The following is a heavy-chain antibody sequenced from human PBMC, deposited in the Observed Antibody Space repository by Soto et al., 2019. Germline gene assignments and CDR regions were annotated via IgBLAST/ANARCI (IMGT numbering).Heavy chain of an antibody. J-gene: IGHJ6*02. Sequence: QVQLVESGGGVVQPGRSLRLSCAASGFTFSSYGMHCVRQAPGKGLEWVAVIWYDGSNKYYADSVKGRFTISRDNSKNTLYLQMNSVRAEDTSVYYCARREDGMDVWGQGTTVTVSS. V-gene: IGHV3-33*01. CDR2: IWYDGSNK. D-gene: IGHD1-26*01. CDR1: GFTFSSYG. CDR3: ARREDGMDV.